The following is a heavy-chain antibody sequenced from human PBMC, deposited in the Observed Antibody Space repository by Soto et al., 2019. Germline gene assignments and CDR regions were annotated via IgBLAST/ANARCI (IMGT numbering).Heavy chain of an antibody. Sequence: QITLKESGPTLVKPTQTLTLTCTFSGFSLSTSGVGVGWISQPPGKALEWLALIYWDDDKRYSPSLKSRLTITKDPSKNQVVLTMTNMDPVDTATYHCAHKHHGHDYGYWGQGTLVTVSS. CDR3: AHKHHGHDYGY. D-gene: IGHD4-17*01. J-gene: IGHJ4*02. CDR2: IYWDDDK. CDR1: GFSLSTSGVG. V-gene: IGHV2-5*02.